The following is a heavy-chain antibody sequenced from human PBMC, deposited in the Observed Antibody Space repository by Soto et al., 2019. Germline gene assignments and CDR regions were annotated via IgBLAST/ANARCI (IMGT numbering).Heavy chain of an antibody. D-gene: IGHD3-10*01. CDR3: ARVNGSGSYYFAFDI. CDR1: GYTFTGYY. CDR2: INPNSGGT. V-gene: IGHV1-2*04. J-gene: IGHJ3*02. Sequence: ASVKVSCKASGYTFTGYYMHWVQQAPGQGLEWMGWINPNSGGTNYAQKFQGWVTMTRDTSISTAYMELSRLRSDDTAVYYCARVNGSGSYYFAFDIWGQGTMVTVSS.